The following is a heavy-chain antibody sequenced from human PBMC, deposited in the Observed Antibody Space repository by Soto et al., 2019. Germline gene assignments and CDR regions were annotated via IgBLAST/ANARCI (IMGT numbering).Heavy chain of an antibody. CDR2: TYYRSKWYN. Sequence: PSQTLSLTCAISGDSVSSNSAAWNWIRQSPSRGLEWLGRTYYRSKWYNDYAVSVKSRITINPDTSKNQFSLQLNSVTPEDTAVYYCATTHRAYDYDSSGYYYRYFDYWGQGTLVTVSS. CDR1: GDSVSSNSAA. V-gene: IGHV6-1*01. CDR3: ATTHRAYDYDSSGYYYRYFDY. D-gene: IGHD3-22*01. J-gene: IGHJ4*02.